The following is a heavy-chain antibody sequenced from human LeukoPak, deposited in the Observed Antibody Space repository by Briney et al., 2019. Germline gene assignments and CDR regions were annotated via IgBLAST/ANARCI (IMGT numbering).Heavy chain of an antibody. V-gene: IGHV3-30-3*01. CDR2: IPYDGSNK. CDR1: GFTFSSYA. CDR3: ARDPRAVKYTSGSYFDY. Sequence: GGSLRLSCAASGFTFSSYAMQWVRQARDKGLEMVAVIPYDGSNKFYADSVKGRFTISRDNSKNTLYLHMNSLRTEDTAVYYCARDPRAVKYTSGSYFDYWGHGTLVTVSS. D-gene: IGHD6-19*01. J-gene: IGHJ4*01.